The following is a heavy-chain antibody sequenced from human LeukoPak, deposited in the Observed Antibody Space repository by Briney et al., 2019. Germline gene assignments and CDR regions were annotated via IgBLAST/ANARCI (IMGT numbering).Heavy chain of an antibody. D-gene: IGHD6-6*01. CDR2: ISSSSSYI. J-gene: IGHJ6*03. CDR3: ARGFGSSIPYSYYYYLDV. Sequence: EGSLRLSCAASGFTFSSYSMNWVRQAPGKGLEWVSSISSSSSYIYYADSVKGRFTISRDNAKNSLYLQMNSLRAEDDTAVYYCARGFGSSIPYSYYYYLDVWGKGTTVTVSS. CDR1: GFTFSSYS. V-gene: IGHV3-21*01.